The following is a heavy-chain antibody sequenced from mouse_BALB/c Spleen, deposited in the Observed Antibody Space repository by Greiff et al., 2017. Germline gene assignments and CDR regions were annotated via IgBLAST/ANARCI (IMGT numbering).Heavy chain of an antibody. V-gene: IGHV5-12-1*01. CDR2: ISSGGGST. CDR3: ARHGGLLQPYYFDY. Sequence: EVKLVESGGGLVKPGGSLKLSCAASGFAFSSYDMSWVRQTPEKRLEWVAYISSGGGSTYYPDTVKGRFTISRDNAKNTLYLQMSSLKSEDTAMYYCARHGGLLQPYYFDYWGQGTTLTVSS. CDR1: GFAFSSYD. D-gene: IGHD2-3*01. J-gene: IGHJ2*01.